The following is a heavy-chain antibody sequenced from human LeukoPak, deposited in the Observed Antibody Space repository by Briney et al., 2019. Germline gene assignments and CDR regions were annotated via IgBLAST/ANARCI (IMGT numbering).Heavy chain of an antibody. V-gene: IGHV3-7*01. CDR3: ARHHDSGSYVFDI. CDR1: GFIFNNYW. Sequence: PGGSLRLSCAASGFIFNNYWMSWVRQAPGKGLEWVANIEQDGSEKYYVDSVKGRFTISRDNAKNSLYLQMNSLRAEDTAVYYCARHHDSGSYVFDIWGQGTMVTVSS. CDR2: IEQDGSEK. J-gene: IGHJ3*02. D-gene: IGHD3-10*01.